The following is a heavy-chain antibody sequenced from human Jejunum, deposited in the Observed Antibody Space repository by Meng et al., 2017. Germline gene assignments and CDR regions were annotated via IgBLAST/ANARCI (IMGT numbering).Heavy chain of an antibody. CDR1: GFTFSDDY. D-gene: IGHD6-25*01. CDR3: ARTQGGRRLVDY. CDR2: MSSSGSVR. V-gene: IGHV3-11*01. Sequence: QVQLVGSGGGLVKPGGSLRLSCAASGFTFSDDYMSWIRQAPGKGLEWVSYMSSSGSVRYYADSAKGRFTISRDNAKNLLYLQMNSLRAEDTAVYYCARTQGGRRLVDYWGQGTLVTVSS. J-gene: IGHJ4*02.